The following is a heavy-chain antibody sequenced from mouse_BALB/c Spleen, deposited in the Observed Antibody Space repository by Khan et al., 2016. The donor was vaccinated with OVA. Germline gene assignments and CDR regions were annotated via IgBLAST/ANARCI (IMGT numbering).Heavy chain of an antibody. Sequence: QMQLEESGPGLVVPSQSLSITCTISGFSLTNYGVHWVRQPPGKGLEWLVLMWSDGSTTYNSALKSRLTISKDNSKSQVFLKMNSLQTDDTAMYFCARQPYYHYNVMDYWGQGTSVTVSS. J-gene: IGHJ4*01. CDR2: MWSDGST. V-gene: IGHV2-6-1*01. CDR3: ARQPYYHYNVMDY. CDR1: GFSLTNYG. D-gene: IGHD2-10*01.